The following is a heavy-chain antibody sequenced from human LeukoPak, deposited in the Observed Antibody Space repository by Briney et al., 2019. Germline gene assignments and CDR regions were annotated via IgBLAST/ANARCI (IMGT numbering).Heavy chain of an antibody. CDR2: IKKDGSEK. Sequence: GGSLRLSCAASGFTFSSYSMSWVRQAPGKGLEWVANIKKDGSEKYYEDFVKGRFTISKDNAKNSLYLQMNSLRAEDTAVYYCARDILPSYSGYDRTLPDYWGQGTLVTVSS. D-gene: IGHD5-12*01. J-gene: IGHJ4*02. CDR1: GFTFSSYS. CDR3: ARDILPSYSGYDRTLPDY. V-gene: IGHV3-7*01.